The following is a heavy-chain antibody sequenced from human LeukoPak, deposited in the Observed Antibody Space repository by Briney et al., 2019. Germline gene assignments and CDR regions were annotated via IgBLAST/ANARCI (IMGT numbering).Heavy chain of an antibody. CDR1: GGSISSSSYY. J-gene: IGHJ5*02. CDR3: ARGCSAGTPHNWFDP. V-gene: IGHV4-39*07. CDR2: IYYSGST. D-gene: IGHD6-13*01. Sequence: SETLSLTCTVSGGSISSSSYYWGWIRQPPGKGLEWIGSIYYSGSTYYNPSLKSRVTISVDTSKNQFSLKLSSVTAADTAVYYCARGCSAGTPHNWFDPWGQGTLVTVSS.